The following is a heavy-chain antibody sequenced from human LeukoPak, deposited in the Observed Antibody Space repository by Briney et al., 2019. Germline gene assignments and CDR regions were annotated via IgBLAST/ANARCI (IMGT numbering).Heavy chain of an antibody. V-gene: IGHV3-23*01. CDR1: GFTFSSYA. CDR2: ISGSGGST. CDR3: ANVPTYYYGSGSYLDY. Sequence: GGSLRLSCAASGFTFSSYAMSWVRQAPGKGLEWVSAISGSGGSTYYADSVKGRFTISRDNSKNTLYLQMDSLRAEDTAVYYCANVPTYYYGSGSYLDYWGQGTLVTVSS. D-gene: IGHD3-10*01. J-gene: IGHJ4*02.